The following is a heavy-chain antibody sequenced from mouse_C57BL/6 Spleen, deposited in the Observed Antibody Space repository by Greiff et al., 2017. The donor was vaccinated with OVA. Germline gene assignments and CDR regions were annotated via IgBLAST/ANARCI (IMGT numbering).Heavy chain of an antibody. CDR3: ARGVVATKYFDV. CDR2: ISSGGSYT. D-gene: IGHD1-1*01. Sequence: DVKLVESGGDLVKPGGSLKLSCAASGFTFSSYGMSWVRQTPDKRLEWVATISSGGSYTYYPDSVKGRFTISRDNAKNTLYLQMSSLKSEDTAMYYCARGVVATKYFDVWGTGTTVTVSS. CDR1: GFTFSSYG. J-gene: IGHJ1*03. V-gene: IGHV5-6*02.